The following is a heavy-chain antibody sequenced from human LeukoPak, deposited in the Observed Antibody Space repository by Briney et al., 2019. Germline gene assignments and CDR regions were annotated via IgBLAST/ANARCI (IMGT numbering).Heavy chain of an antibody. V-gene: IGHV3-66*01. CDR2: IYSGGST. J-gene: IGHJ3*02. CDR1: GFTVSSNY. D-gene: IGHD1-1*01. Sequence: GGFLRLSCAASGFTVSSNYMTWVRQAPGKGLEWVSVIYSGGSTYYADCVKGRFTISRDNSKNTLYLQMNSLRAEDTAVYYCAREAVTGLDAFDIWGQGTMVTVSS. CDR3: AREAVTGLDAFDI.